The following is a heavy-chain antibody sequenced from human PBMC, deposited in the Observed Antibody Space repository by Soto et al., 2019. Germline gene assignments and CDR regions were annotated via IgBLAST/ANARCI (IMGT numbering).Heavy chain of an antibody. V-gene: IGHV4-31*03. D-gene: IGHD3-3*01. CDR3: ARGEPTSLYYDFWSGYPNWFDP. CDR2: IYYSGST. CDR1: GGSISSGGYY. Sequence: SETLSLTCTVSGGSISSGGYYWSWIRQHPGKGLEWIGYIYYSGSTYYNPSLKSRVTISVDTSKNQFSLNLSSVTAADTAVYYCARGEPTSLYYDFWSGYPNWFDPWGQGTLVTVSS. J-gene: IGHJ5*02.